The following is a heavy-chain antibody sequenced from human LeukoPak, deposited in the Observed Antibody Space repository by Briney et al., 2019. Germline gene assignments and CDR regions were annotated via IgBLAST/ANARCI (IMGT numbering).Heavy chain of an antibody. CDR1: GFTFSSYS. CDR3: ARVGYCSSTSCYKWVDY. CDR2: ISSSSSYI. D-gene: IGHD2-2*02. Sequence: GGSLRLSCAASGFTFSSYSMNWVRQAPGKGLEWVSSISSSSSYIYYADSVKGRFTISRDNAKNSLYLQMNSLRAEDTAVYYCARVGYCSSTSCYKWVDYWGQGTLVTVSS. V-gene: IGHV3-21*01. J-gene: IGHJ4*02.